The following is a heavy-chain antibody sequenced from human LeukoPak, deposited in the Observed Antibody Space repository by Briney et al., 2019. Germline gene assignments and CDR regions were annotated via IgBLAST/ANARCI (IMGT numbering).Heavy chain of an antibody. V-gene: IGHV3-11*01. J-gene: IGHJ6*03. CDR2: ISSSGSTI. CDR1: GFTFSDYY. Sequence: PGGSLRLSCAASGFTFSDYYMSWIRQAPGKGLEWVSYISSSGSTIYYADSVKGRFTISRDNAKNSLYLQMNSLRAEDTAVYYCARDHSSNYDFWSGYYNPRAAYYMDIWGKGTTVTVSS. D-gene: IGHD3-3*01. CDR3: ARDHSSNYDFWSGYYNPRAAYYMDI.